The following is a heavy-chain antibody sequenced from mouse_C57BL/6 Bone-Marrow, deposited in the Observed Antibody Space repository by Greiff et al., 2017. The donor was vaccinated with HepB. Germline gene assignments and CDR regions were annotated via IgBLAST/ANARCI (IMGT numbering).Heavy chain of an antibody. CDR2: IDPENGDT. J-gene: IGHJ3*01. CDR1: GFNIKDDY. Sequence: VHVKQSGAELVRPGASVKLSCTASGFNIKDDYMHWVKQRPEQGLEWIGWIDPENGDTEYASKFQGKATITADTSSNTAYLQLSSLTSEDTAVYYCTTGSGDSSAYWGQGTLVTVSA. D-gene: IGHD3-2*02. CDR3: TTGSGDSSAY. V-gene: IGHV14-4*01.